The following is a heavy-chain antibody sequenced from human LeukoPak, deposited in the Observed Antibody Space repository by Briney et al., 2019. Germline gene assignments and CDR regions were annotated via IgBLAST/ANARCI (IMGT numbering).Heavy chain of an antibody. Sequence: GASVKVSCKASGGTFSTYAVAWVRQAPGQGLEWMGGIIPVFVTSHYAQKLQGRVTITADESTNTAYMELNSLRSDDTAVYYCARSGAEYYYGHSGYSLDYWGQGTQVTVSS. CDR3: ARSGAEYYYGHSGYSLDY. CDR1: GGTFSTYA. V-gene: IGHV1-69*13. D-gene: IGHD3-22*01. J-gene: IGHJ4*02. CDR2: IIPVFVTS.